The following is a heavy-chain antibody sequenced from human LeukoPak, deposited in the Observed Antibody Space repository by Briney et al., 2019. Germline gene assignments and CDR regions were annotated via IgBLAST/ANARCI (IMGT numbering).Heavy chain of an antibody. D-gene: IGHD4-17*01. CDR3: AKDFPPTVTKERDFQH. J-gene: IGHJ1*01. V-gene: IGHV3-30*02. CDR1: GFTFSSYG. Sequence: QTGGSLRLSCAASGFTFSSYGMHWVRQAPGKGLEWVAVIWYDGSNKYYADSVKGRFTISRDNSKNTLYLQMNSLRAEDTAVYYCAKDFPPTVTKERDFQHWGQGTLVTVSS. CDR2: IWYDGSNK.